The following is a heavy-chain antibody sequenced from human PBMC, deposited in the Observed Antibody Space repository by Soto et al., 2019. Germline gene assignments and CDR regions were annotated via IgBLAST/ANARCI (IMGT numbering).Heavy chain of an antibody. J-gene: IGHJ4*02. CDR1: GFTFSSYA. V-gene: IGHV3-23*01. Sequence: EVQLLESGGGLVQPGGSLRLSCAASGFTFSSYAMSWVRQSPGKGLEWVSAISGSGGSTYYADSVKGRFTISRDNSKNTLYLQMNSLRAKETPVYSCAKDGQMPTLRRDFDYWGQGTLVTVSS. CDR2: ISGSGGST. D-gene: IGHD2-15*01. CDR3: AKDGQMPTLRRDFDY.